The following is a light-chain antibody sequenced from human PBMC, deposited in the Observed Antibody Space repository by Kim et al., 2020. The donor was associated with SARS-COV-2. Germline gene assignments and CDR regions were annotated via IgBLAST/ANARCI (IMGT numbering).Light chain of an antibody. J-gene: IGLJ1*01. CDR3: ATWDDSLTGFV. V-gene: IGLV1-44*01. Sequence: GQRVTISCSGSSSNIGIYVVNSYQQHPGTAPKLLIYDSNQRPSGVPDRFSGSTSGTSASLAISGLQSEDEADYFCATWDDSLTGFVLGTGTKVTVL. CDR2: DSN. CDR1: SSNIGIYV.